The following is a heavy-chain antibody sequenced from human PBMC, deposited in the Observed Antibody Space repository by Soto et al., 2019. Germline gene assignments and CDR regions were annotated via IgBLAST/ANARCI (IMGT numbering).Heavy chain of an antibody. V-gene: IGHV1-69*13. CDR3: ARGAPGYCSSTSCYAYYFDY. J-gene: IGHJ4*02. CDR1: GGTFSSYA. D-gene: IGHD2-2*01. CDR2: IFPIFGTA. Sequence: GASVKVSCKASGGTFSSYAISWVRQAPGQGLERLVGIFPIFGTANYAQKFQGRVTITADESTSTAYMELSSLRSEDTAVYYCARGAPGYCSSTSCYAYYFDYWGQGTLVTVSS.